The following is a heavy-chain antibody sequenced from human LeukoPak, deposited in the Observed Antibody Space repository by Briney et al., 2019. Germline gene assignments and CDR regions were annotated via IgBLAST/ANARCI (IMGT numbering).Heavy chain of an antibody. Sequence: GASVKVSCKASGYTFTGYYMHWVRQAPGQGLEWMGWINPNSGGTNFAQRFQGRVTMTRDTSISTAYMELSSLRSDDTAVYYCARGPYGSGSYSVGDYWGQGTLVTVSS. D-gene: IGHD3-10*01. CDR2: INPNSGGT. J-gene: IGHJ4*02. V-gene: IGHV1-2*02. CDR3: ARGPYGSGSYSVGDY. CDR1: GYTFTGYY.